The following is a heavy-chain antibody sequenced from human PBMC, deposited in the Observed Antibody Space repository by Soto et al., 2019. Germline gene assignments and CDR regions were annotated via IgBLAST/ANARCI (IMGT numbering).Heavy chain of an antibody. CDR2: IYFSGST. CDR3: ARSPHIQLWSYPSDY. CDR1: GGSISSGGYY. Sequence: QVQLQESGPGLVKPSQTLSLTCTVSGGSISSGGYYWSWIRQHPGTGLEWIGYIYFSGSTYYNPSLKSRVTISVDTSKNHCSLKLSSVTAADTAVYYCARSPHIQLWSYPSDYWGQGTLVTVSS. J-gene: IGHJ4*02. V-gene: IGHV4-31*03. D-gene: IGHD5-18*01.